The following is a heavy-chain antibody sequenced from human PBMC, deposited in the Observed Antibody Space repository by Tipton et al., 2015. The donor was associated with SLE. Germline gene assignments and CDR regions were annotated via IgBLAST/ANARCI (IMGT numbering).Heavy chain of an antibody. CDR1: GGSISSSSYY. D-gene: IGHD2-15*01. CDR3: ARPCSGGSCHYYYYGMDV. CDR2: IYYSGST. J-gene: IGHJ6*02. V-gene: IGHV4-39*01. Sequence: LRLSCTVSGGSISSSSYYWGWIRQPPGKGLEWIGSIYYSGSTYYNPSLKSRVTISVDTSKNQFSLKLSSVTAADTAVYYCARPCSGGSCHYYYYGMDVWDQGP.